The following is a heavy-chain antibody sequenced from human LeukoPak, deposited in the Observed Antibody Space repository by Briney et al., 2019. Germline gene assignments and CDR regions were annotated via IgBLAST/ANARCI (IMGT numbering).Heavy chain of an antibody. CDR1: GGSFSGYY. CDR2: MNHSGST. J-gene: IGHJ3*02. CDR3: ARAGYSSSWYSVDAFDI. D-gene: IGHD6-13*01. Sequence: PSETLSLTCAVYGGSFSGYYWSWIRQPPGKGLEWIGEMNHSGSTNYNPSLKSRVTISVDTTKNQFSLKLSSVTAADTAVYYCARAGYSSSWYSVDAFDIWGQGTMVTVSS. V-gene: IGHV4-34*01.